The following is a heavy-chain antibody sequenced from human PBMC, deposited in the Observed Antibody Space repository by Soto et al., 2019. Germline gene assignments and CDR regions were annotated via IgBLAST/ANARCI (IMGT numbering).Heavy chain of an antibody. Sequence: SETLSLTCTVYGGSVSDYYWSWVRQPAGKGLEWIGRIHPGGNTNYSPSLMSRVTMSVDTSRNQFSLKLTSVTAADTAVYYCVRGPYCGGDCYFASWGQGALVTVSS. D-gene: IGHD2-21*02. J-gene: IGHJ4*02. V-gene: IGHV4-4*07. CDR3: VRGPYCGGDCYFAS. CDR2: IHPGGNT. CDR1: GGSVSDYY.